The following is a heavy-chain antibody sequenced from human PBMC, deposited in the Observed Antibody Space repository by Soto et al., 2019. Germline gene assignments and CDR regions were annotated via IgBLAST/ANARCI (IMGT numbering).Heavy chain of an antibody. CDR1: GYTLTELS. Sequence: DSVQVSCKVSGYTLTELSMHWVRQAPGKGLEWMGGFDPEDGETIYAQKFQGRVTMTEDTSTDTAYMELSSLRSEDTAVYYCATGGATKIYYYYGMDVWGQGNTVTVYS. J-gene: IGHJ6*02. CDR2: FDPEDGET. D-gene: IGHD5-12*01. CDR3: ATGGATKIYYYYGMDV. V-gene: IGHV1-24*01.